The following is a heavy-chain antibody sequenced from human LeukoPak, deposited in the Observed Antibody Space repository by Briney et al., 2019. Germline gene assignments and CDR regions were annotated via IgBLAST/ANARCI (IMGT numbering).Heavy chain of an antibody. CDR2: ISGSGHYT. J-gene: IGHJ4*02. CDR3: AKDGQPSTRSYLCTNGICYQDY. V-gene: IGHV3-23*01. Sequence: PGGSLRLSCEASGFTFSSYAMTWVRQAPGKGLEWVSSISGSGHYTYYTDSVQGRFTISRDNSKNTLYLKMDSLRAEDTAIYYCAKDGQPSTRSYLCTNGICYQDYWGQGTLVTVSS. D-gene: IGHD2-8*01. CDR1: GFTFSSYA.